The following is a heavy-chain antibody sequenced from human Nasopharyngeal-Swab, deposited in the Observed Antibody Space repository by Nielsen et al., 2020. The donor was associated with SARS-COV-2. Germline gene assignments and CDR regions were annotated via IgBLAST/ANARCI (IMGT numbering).Heavy chain of an antibody. CDR2: ISSDGNYI. CDR3: VKDKAGAGFDY. J-gene: IGHJ4*02. D-gene: IGHD1-26*01. V-gene: IGHV3-30*18. CDR1: GSRFNANS. Sequence: GGSLRLSCAPSGSRFNANSMHWVRQAPGKGLDWVAFISSDGNYIYYGESVKGRFTISRDNSKNMLYLHMNSLRGDDTALYYCVKDKAGAGFDYWGQGTLVTVSP.